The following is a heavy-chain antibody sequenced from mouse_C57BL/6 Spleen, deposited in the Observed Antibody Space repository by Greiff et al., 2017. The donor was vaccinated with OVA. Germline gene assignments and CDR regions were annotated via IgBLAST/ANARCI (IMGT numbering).Heavy chain of an antibody. CDR1: GFTFSDYG. J-gene: IGHJ1*03. Sequence: EVHLVESGGGLVKPGGSLKLSCAASGFTFSDYGMHWVRQAPEKGLEWVAYISSGSSTIYYADTVKGRFTISRDNAKNTLFLQMTSLRSEDTAMYYCARPYYSNYEGYFDVWGTGTTVTVSS. CDR3: ARPYYSNYEGYFDV. V-gene: IGHV5-17*01. D-gene: IGHD2-5*01. CDR2: ISSGSSTI.